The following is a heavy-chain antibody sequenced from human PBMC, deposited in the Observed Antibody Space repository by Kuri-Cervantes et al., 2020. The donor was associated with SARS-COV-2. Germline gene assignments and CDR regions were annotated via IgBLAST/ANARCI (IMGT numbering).Heavy chain of an antibody. D-gene: IGHD6-19*01. J-gene: IGHJ4*02. CDR3: AAERYEWLAYVYYFDL. CDR2: ISYGETYK. Sequence: GESLKISCAASRFTFRNYGMHWVRQAPGKGLEWVALISYGETYKYYADSVEGRFTISRDNSENTLYLQMNSLRAEDTAMYYCAAERYEWLAYVYYFDLWGQGTLVTVSS. CDR1: RFTFRNYG. V-gene: IGHV3-30*03.